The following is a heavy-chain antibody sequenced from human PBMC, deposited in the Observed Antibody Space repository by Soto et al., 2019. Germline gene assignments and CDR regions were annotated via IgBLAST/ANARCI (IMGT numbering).Heavy chain of an antibody. CDR2: ISSSGSTI. Sequence: PGGSLRLSCAASGFTFSSYEMNWVRQAPGKGLEWVSYISSSGSTIYYADSVKGRFTISRDNAKNSLYLQMNSLRAEDTAVYYCARNLIYYYGMDVWGQGTTVTVSS. J-gene: IGHJ6*02. CDR1: GFTFSSYE. V-gene: IGHV3-48*03. CDR3: ARNLIYYYGMDV.